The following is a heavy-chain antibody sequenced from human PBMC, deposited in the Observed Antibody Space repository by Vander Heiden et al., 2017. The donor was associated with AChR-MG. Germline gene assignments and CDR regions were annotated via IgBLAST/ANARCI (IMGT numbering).Heavy chain of an antibody. CDR3: ATGLSSPATYCGGDCSS. J-gene: IGHJ5*02. CDR2: FDPEDGET. D-gene: IGHD2-21*01. CDR1: GYPLPELS. Sequence: QVQLVQSGAAAKKPGASVKVSCKVSGYPLPELSMHWVGQAAGKGLEWMGGFDPEDGETIYAQKFQGRVTMTEDTSTDTAYMELSSLRSEDTAVYYCATGLSSPATYCGGDCSSWGQGTLVTVSS. V-gene: IGHV1-24*01.